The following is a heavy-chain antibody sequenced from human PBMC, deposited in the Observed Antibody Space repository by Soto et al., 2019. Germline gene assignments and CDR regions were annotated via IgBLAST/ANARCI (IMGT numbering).Heavy chain of an antibody. CDR2: INPNSGGT. D-gene: IGHD3-22*01. J-gene: IGHJ6*02. Sequence: ASVKVSCKXSGYTFTGYYMHWVRQAPGQGLEWMGWINPNSGGTNYAQKFQGRVTMTRDTSISTAYMELSRLRSDDTAVYYCARDRWRRDYYDSSGYYPHDYGMDVWGQGTTVTVP. V-gene: IGHV1-2*02. CDR3: ARDRWRRDYYDSSGYYPHDYGMDV. CDR1: GYTFTGYY.